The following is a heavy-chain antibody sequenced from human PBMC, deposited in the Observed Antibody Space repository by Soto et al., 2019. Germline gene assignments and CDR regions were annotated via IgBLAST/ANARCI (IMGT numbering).Heavy chain of an antibody. V-gene: IGHV1-3*01. Sequence: QVQLVQSGAEVKKPGASVKVSCKASGYTFTSYAMHWVRQAPGQRLEWMGWINAGNGNTKYSQKFQGRVTITRDTSASTAYMELSSLRSEDTAVYYCARAESGNLRFLAPYSTWYMDVWGKGTTVTVSS. D-gene: IGHD3-3*01. CDR2: INAGNGNT. J-gene: IGHJ6*03. CDR1: GYTFTSYA. CDR3: ARAESGNLRFLAPYSTWYMDV.